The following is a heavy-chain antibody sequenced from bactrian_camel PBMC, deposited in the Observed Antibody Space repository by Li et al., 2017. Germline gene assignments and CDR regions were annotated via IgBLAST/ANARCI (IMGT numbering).Heavy chain of an antibody. CDR2: IDDDEESA. CDR3: AADRRSSGSRWDQESRYSF. D-gene: IGHD6*01. J-gene: IGHJ4*01. V-gene: IGHV3S68*01. Sequence: HVQLVESGGGSVQAGGSLTLSCTYSEFSTSCIGWFRQAPGKEREGVAAIDDDEESAKYADSVKGRFTISQDSATNTLYLQMSSLKPEDTAMYYRAADRRSSGSRWDQESRYSFWGRGTQVTVSS. CDR1: EFSTSC.